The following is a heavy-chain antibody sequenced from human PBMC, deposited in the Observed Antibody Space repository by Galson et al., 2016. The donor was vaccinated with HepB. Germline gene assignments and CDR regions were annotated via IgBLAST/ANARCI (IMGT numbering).Heavy chain of an antibody. V-gene: IGHV4-39*01. CDR3: ATLVGASPHFDN. Sequence: LSLTCTVSGGSISSTTHYWGWIRQPPGKGLEWIASMYYTGGTYYNSSLKSRVIISVDTSKNQFSLKLSSVTAADTAVYYCATLVGASPHFDNWGQGTLVTVSS. J-gene: IGHJ4*02. CDR2: MYYTGGT. CDR1: GGSISSTTHY. D-gene: IGHD1-26*01.